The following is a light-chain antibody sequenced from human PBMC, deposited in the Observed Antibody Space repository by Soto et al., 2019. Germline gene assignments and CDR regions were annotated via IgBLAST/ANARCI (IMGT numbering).Light chain of an antibody. CDR3: QHYGSALT. CDR2: GAS. V-gene: IGKV3-20*01. Sequence: EIVLTQSPGTLSLSPGERATLSCRASQRVGSSYLAWYKQKPGQAPRLLIYGASSRATGIPDRFSGSGYGTVFALTLSRLEPDDFAVYYCQHYGSALTFGPGTNVDIK. CDR1: QRVGSSY. J-gene: IGKJ3*01.